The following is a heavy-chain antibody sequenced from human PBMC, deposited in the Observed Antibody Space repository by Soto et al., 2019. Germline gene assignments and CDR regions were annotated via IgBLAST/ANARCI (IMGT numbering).Heavy chain of an antibody. CDR2: IYHRGDT. V-gene: IGHV3-53*01. CDR3: ATGVEAAKDGY. CDR1: GFTVSSNH. J-gene: IGHJ4*02. Sequence: VQLVESGGGLIQPGGSLRLSCAASGFTVSSNHMTWIRQAPGRGPEWVSTIYHRGDTFYADSVKGRFAISRDNSKTMLYLQRTGLRPEATPVYNCATGVEAAKDGYGGQGPLFTVS. D-gene: IGHD6-13*01.